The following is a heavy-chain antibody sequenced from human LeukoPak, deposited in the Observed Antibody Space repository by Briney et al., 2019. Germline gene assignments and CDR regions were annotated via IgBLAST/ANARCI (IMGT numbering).Heavy chain of an antibody. J-gene: IGHJ4*02. D-gene: IGHD6-19*01. V-gene: IGHV4-39*07. CDR1: GGSISSISYY. CDR2: IYYTGST. Sequence: PSETLSLTCTISGGSISSISYYWGWIRQPPGKGLEWIGSIYYTGSTYYNPSLKSRVTISVDTSKNQFSLKLSSVTAADTAVYYCARGPIAVAGTGYRYWGQGTLVTVSS. CDR3: ARGPIAVAGTGYRY.